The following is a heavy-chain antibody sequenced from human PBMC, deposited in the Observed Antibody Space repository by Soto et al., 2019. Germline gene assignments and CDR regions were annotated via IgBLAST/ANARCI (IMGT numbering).Heavy chain of an antibody. CDR3: AHRSQVALPTHIYGSGSYFPFDP. CDR2: IYWDDDK. CDR1: GFSLSTSGVG. Sequence: SGPTLVNPTQTLTLTCTFSGFSLSTSGVGVGWIRQPPGKALEWLALIYWDDDKRYSPSLKSRLTITKDTSKNQVVLTMTNMDPVDTATYYCAHRSQVALPTHIYGSGSYFPFDPWGQGTLVTVSS. D-gene: IGHD3-10*01. J-gene: IGHJ5*02. V-gene: IGHV2-5*02.